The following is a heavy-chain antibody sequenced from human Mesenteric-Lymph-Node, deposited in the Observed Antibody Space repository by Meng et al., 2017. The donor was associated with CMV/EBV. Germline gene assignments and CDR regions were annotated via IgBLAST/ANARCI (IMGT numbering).Heavy chain of an antibody. Sequence: ASVKVSCKASGYTFTSYDINWVRQAAGQGLEWMGWMNPNSGNTGYAQKFQGRVTMTRDTSISTAYMELSRLRSDDTAVYYCASTYSSSWTYYWGQGTLVTVSS. V-gene: IGHV1-8*01. J-gene: IGHJ4*02. CDR1: GYTFTSYD. D-gene: IGHD6-13*01. CDR2: MNPNSGNT. CDR3: ASTYSSSWTYY.